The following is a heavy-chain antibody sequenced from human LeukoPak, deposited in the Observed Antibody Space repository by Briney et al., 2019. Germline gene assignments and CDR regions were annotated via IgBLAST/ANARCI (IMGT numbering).Heavy chain of an antibody. Sequence: ASVTVSCTASGYTFTGYYMHWVRQAPGQGLEWMGWINPNSGGTNYAQKFQGRVTMTRDTSISTAYMELSRLRSDDTAVYYCARDGRDYGDYDWFDPWGQGTLVTVSS. CDR1: GYTFTGYY. D-gene: IGHD4-17*01. J-gene: IGHJ5*02. CDR2: INPNSGGT. V-gene: IGHV1-2*02. CDR3: ARDGRDYGDYDWFDP.